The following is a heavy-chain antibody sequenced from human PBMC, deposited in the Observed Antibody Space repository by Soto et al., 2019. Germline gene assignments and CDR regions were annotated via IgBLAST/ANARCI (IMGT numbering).Heavy chain of an antibody. V-gene: IGHV1-18*04. CDR1: TFPFTNYG. D-gene: IGHD1-20*01. CDR2: ISPYNGNI. CDR3: ARDPPITGSLRGTPLMAV. Sequence: GXSVKVSCNASTFPFTNYGISWVRQAPGEGLEWMGWISPYNGNINYSQKFQGRVTMTTDTATSTTFMELRSLRSDDTAVYYCARDPPITGSLRGTPLMAVWGQGTTVTVSS. J-gene: IGHJ6*02.